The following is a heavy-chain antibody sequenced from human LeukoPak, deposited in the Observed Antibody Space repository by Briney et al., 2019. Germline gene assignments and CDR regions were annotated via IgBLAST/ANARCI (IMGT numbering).Heavy chain of an antibody. D-gene: IGHD2-21*01. CDR2: IGGSSSSL. CDR1: GFTFSIYS. CDR3: AKEYADWAFDI. V-gene: IGHV3-21*04. J-gene: IGHJ3*02. Sequence: PGGSLRLSCAASGFTFSIYSMNWVRQAPGKGLEWVSSIGGSSSSLYYAESVKGRFTISRDNARNSLYLQMNSLRAEDMALYYCAKEYADWAFDIWGQGTMVTVSS.